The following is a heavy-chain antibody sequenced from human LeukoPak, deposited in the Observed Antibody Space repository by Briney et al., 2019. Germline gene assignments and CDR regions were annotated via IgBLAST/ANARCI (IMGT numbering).Heavy chain of an antibody. J-gene: IGHJ4*02. Sequence: GGSLRLSCVASGFTFSSYAMHWVRQTPGKGLEYVSGINSKGGSTHYANSVKGRFTISRDNSKHTLYLQMNSLKTEDTAVYYCAKDRWGEEVGATYFDYWGQGTLITVSS. V-gene: IGHV3-64*01. D-gene: IGHD1-26*01. CDR1: GFTFSSYA. CDR2: INSKGGST. CDR3: AKDRWGEEVGATYFDY.